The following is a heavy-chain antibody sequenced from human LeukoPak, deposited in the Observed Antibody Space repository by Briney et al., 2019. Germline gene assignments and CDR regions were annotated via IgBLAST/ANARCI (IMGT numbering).Heavy chain of an antibody. CDR1: GYTFTSYD. V-gene: IGHV1-8*03. CDR3: ARGGYYYYYMDV. Sequence: VALVKVSCKASGYTFTSYDINWVRQATGQGLEWMGWMNPNSGNTGYAQKFQGRVTITRNTSISTAYMELSSLRSEDTAVYYCARGGYYYYYMDVWGKGTTVTVSS. J-gene: IGHJ6*03. CDR2: MNPNSGNT.